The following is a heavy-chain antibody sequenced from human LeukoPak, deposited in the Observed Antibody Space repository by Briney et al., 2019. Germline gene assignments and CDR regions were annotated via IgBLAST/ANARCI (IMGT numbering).Heavy chain of an antibody. J-gene: IGHJ4*02. Sequence: ASVKVSCKASGYTFTGYYMHWVRQAPGQGLEWMGWINPNSGGTNYAQKFQGRVTMTRDTSISTAYMELGRLRSDDTAVYYCARGHVEMATIFYYFDYWGQGTLVTVSS. D-gene: IGHD5-24*01. CDR3: ARGHVEMATIFYYFDY. CDR2: INPNSGGT. V-gene: IGHV1-2*02. CDR1: GYTFTGYY.